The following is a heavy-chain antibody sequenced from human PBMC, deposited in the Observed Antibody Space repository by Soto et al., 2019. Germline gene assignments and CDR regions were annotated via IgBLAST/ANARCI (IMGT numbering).Heavy chain of an antibody. V-gene: IGHV3-21*01. CDR3: ARETYYDSSASFAN. D-gene: IGHD3-22*01. CDR2: ISRSSSDI. Sequence: GESLRLSCAASGFTVNTYVMNWVRQAPGKGLEWVSSISRSSSDIYYADSVKGRFTISRDNTKNSLYLQMNSLRAEDTAVYYCARETYYDSSASFANWGQGTPVTVSS. CDR1: GFTVNTYV. J-gene: IGHJ4*02.